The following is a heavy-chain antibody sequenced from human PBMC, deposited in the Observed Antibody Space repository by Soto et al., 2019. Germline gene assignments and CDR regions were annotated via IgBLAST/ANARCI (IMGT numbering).Heavy chain of an antibody. V-gene: IGHV3-49*03. D-gene: IGHD2-15*01. CDR2: IRSKAYGGTT. Sequence: GGSLRLSCTASGFTFGDYAMSWFRQAPGKGLEWVGFIRSKAYGGTTEYAASVKGRFTISRDDSKSIAYLEMNTLKTEDTAVYYCTRDGGGYCSGGSCEIDYWGQGILVTVSS. J-gene: IGHJ4*02. CDR3: TRDGGGYCSGGSCEIDY. CDR1: GFTFGDYA.